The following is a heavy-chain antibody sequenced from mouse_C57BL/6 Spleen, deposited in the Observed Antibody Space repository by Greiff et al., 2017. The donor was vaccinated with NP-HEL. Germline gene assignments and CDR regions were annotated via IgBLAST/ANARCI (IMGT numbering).Heavy chain of an antibody. J-gene: IGHJ3*01. CDR1: GFTFSDYG. V-gene: IGHV5-17*01. Sequence: EVKVVESGGGLVKPGGSLKLSCAASGFTFSDYGMHWVRQAPEKGLEWVAYISSGSSTIYYADTVKGRFTISRDNAKNTLFLQMTSLRSEDTAMYYCARPIIIESSWFAYWGQGTLVTVSA. CDR2: ISSGSSTI. CDR3: ARPIIIESSWFAY.